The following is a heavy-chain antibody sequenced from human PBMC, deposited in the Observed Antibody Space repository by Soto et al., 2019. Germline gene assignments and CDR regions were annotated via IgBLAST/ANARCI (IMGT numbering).Heavy chain of an antibody. D-gene: IGHD2-2*01. Sequence: EVQLVESGGGLVKPGGSLRLSCAASGFTFSSAWMSWVRQAPGKGLEWVGRIKSKTDGGTTDYAAPVKGRFTISRDDSKNTLYLQMNCLKTEDTAEYYCTTYELVSSTSGFTGYWGQGTLVTVSS. CDR1: GFTFSSAW. J-gene: IGHJ4*02. CDR3: TTYELVSSTSGFTGY. V-gene: IGHV3-15*01. CDR2: IKSKTDGGTT.